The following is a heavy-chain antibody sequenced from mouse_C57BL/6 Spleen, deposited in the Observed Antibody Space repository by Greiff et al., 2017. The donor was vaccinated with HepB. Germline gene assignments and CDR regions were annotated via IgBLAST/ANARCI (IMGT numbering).Heavy chain of an antibody. V-gene: IGHV5-9-1*02. J-gene: IGHJ3*01. CDR1: GFTFSSYA. Sequence: EVQGVESGEGLVKPGGSLKLSCAASGFTFSSYAMSWVRQTPEKRLEWVAYISSGGDYIYYADTVKGRFTISRDNARNTLYLQMSSLKSEDTAMYYCTRDLTGGGFAYWGQGTLVTVSA. CDR2: ISSGGDYI. D-gene: IGHD4-1*01. CDR3: TRDLTGGGFAY.